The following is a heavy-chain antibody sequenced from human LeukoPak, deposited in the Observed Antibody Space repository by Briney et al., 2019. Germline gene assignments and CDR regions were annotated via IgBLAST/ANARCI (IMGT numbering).Heavy chain of an antibody. Sequence: PSQTLSLTRTVSGGSISSGGYYWSWIRQRPGKGLEWIGYTYSSGRTFYNPSLKSRLTILEDTFANQFSLRLNSVTAADTAMYYCATGVDAFDMWGQGTMVTVSS. CDR1: GGSISSGGYY. J-gene: IGHJ3*02. CDR3: ATGVDAFDM. V-gene: IGHV4-31*03. CDR2: TYSSGRT.